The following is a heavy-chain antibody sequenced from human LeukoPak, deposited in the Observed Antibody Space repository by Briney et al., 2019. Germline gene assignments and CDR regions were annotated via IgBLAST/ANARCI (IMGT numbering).Heavy chain of an antibody. Sequence: SETLSLTCAVYGGSFSGYYWTWIRQPPGKGLEWIGEINHSGSTNYNPSLKSRVTISVDTSKNQFSLKLSSVTAADTAVYYCARAPGGSGPYYYYMDVWGKGTTVTVSS. CDR1: GGSFSGYY. CDR2: INHSGST. V-gene: IGHV4-34*01. D-gene: IGHD6-19*01. CDR3: ARAPGGSGPYYYYMDV. J-gene: IGHJ6*03.